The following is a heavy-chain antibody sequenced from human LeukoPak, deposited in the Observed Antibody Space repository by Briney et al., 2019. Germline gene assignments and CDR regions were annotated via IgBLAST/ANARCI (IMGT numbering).Heavy chain of an antibody. V-gene: IGHV3-74*01. CDR2: INSDGSST. D-gene: IGHD6-19*01. CDR3: AVSSGWHGGFDY. J-gene: IGHJ4*02. Sequence: PGGSLRLSCAASGFTFSSYWMHWVRQAPGKGLVWVSRINSDGSSTSYADSVKGRFTISRDNAKNTLCLQMNSLRAEDTAAYYCAVSSGWHGGFDYWGQGTLVTVSS. CDR1: GFTFSSYW.